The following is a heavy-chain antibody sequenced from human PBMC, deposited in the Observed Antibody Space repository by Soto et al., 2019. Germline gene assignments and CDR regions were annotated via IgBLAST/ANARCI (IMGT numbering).Heavy chain of an antibody. CDR3: ARHMAMVRGVIVVYYMDV. Sequence: SETLSLTCTVSGGSISSSSYYWGWIRQPPGKGLEWIGSIYYSGSTYYNPSLKSRVTISVDTSKNQFSLKLSSVTAADTAVYYCARHMAMVRGVIVVYYMDVWGKGTTVTVSS. J-gene: IGHJ6*03. V-gene: IGHV4-39*01. CDR2: IYYSGST. D-gene: IGHD3-10*01. CDR1: GGSISSSSYY.